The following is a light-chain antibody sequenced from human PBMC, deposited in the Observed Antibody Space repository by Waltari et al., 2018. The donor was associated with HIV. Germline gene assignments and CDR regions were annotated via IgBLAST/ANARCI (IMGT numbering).Light chain of an antibody. CDR2: DNH. V-gene: IGLV1-51*01. CDR3: GTWDSSLSAGV. J-gene: IGLJ2*01. CDR1: SSNIGNNY. Sequence: QSVLTQPPSVSAAPGQKITISCSGSSSNIGNNYVSWYQPPPGTAPTLLIYDNHKRPSGSPDRFSGSKSGTSATLGITGLQTGDEADYYCGTWDSSLSAGVFGGGTKVTVL.